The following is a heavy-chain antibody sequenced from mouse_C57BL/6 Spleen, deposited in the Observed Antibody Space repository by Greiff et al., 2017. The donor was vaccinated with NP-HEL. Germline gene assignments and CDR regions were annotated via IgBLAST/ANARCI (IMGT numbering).Heavy chain of an antibody. CDR1: GYTFTDYY. CDR2: INPYNGGT. D-gene: IGHD2-2*01. Sequence: EVQLQQSGPVLVKPGASVKMSCKASGYTFTDYYMNWVKQSHGKSLEWIGVINPYNGGTSYNQKFKGKATLTVDKSSSTAYMELNSLTSEDSAVYYCARQGVTTDWYFDVWGTGTTVTVSS. V-gene: IGHV1-19*01. J-gene: IGHJ1*03. CDR3: ARQGVTTDWYFDV.